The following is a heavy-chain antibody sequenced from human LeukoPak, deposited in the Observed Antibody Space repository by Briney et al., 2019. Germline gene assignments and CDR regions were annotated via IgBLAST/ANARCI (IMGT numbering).Heavy chain of an antibody. CDR3: ARSXRRWLQLLFADY. D-gene: IGHD5-12*01. V-gene: IGHV4-59*12. CDR1: GGSISSYY. Sequence: SETLSLTCTVSGGSISSYYWSWIRQPPGKGLEWIGYIYYSGSTNYNPSLKSRVTMSVDTSKNQFSLKLSSVTAADTAVYYCARSXRRWLQLLFADYWGQGTLVTVSS. CDR2: IYYSGST. J-gene: IGHJ4*02.